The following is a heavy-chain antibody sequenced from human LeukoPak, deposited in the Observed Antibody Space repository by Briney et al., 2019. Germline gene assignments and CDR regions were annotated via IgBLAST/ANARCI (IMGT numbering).Heavy chain of an antibody. V-gene: IGHV3-21*06. Sequence: GGSLRLSCAASGFTFSSYSMNWVRQAPGKGLEWVSSISTSSTYIYYADSVKGRFTISRDNAKNSLYLQMNTLGDDDTAVYYCAGDEPTDAEYWGQGTLVTVSS. CDR1: GFTFSSYS. D-gene: IGHD4-11*01. J-gene: IGHJ4*02. CDR3: AGDEPTDAEY. CDR2: ISTSSTYI.